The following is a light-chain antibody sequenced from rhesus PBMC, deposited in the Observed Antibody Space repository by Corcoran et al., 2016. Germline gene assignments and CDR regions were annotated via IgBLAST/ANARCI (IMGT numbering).Light chain of an antibody. CDR2: YAN. J-gene: IGKJ2*01. CDR1: QGISSY. V-gene: IGKV1-32*03. Sequence: DIQMSQSPSSLSASVGDRVTITCRASQGISSYLNWYQQKPGKAPKLLIYYANSLASGVPSMFSGSGSGTDYTLTISSLQPEDFATYCCQQGYSTPYSFGQGTKVEIK. CDR3: QQGYSTPYS.